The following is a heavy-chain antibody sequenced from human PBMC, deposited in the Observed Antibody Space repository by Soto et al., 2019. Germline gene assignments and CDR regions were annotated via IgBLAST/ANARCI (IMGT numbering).Heavy chain of an antibody. V-gene: IGHV1-69*02. D-gene: IGHD3-10*01. Sequence: QVQLVQSGAEVKRPGSSVKVSCKASGDTFNFYSINWVRQAPGLGLEWMGRVNPIVSMSNYAQKFQGRVTRTADKPTSTADMELSSLRSEDTAIYYGASSYGSGYRAFDYWGQGALVTSSS. CDR3: ASSYGSGYRAFDY. J-gene: IGHJ4*02. CDR2: VNPIVSMS. CDR1: GDTFNFYS.